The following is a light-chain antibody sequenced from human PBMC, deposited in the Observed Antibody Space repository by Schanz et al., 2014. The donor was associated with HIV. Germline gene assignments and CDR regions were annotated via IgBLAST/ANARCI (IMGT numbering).Light chain of an antibody. J-gene: IGLJ3*02. Sequence: QSVLTQPPSVSGAPGQRVTISCTGSSSNIGNNYVSWYQQLPGTAPKLLIYDNNKRPSGIPDRFSGSKSGTSATLGITGLQTGDEAHYYCAVWDNALRRVMFRGGTKLTVL. V-gene: IGLV1-51*01. CDR2: DNN. CDR1: SSNIGNNY. CDR3: AVWDNALRRVM.